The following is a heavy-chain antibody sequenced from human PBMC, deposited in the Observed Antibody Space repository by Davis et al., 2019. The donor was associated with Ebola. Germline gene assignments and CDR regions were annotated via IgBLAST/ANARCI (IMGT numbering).Heavy chain of an antibody. CDR1: GGSFSGYY. V-gene: IGHV4-34*01. CDR2: INHSGST. Sequence: MPSETLSLTCAVYGGSFSGYYWSWIRQPPGKGLEWIGEINHSGSTNYNPSLKSRVTIPVDTSKNQFSLKLSSVTAADTAVYYCARGIAGRDYWGQGTLVTVSS. D-gene: IGHD3-22*01. J-gene: IGHJ4*02. CDR3: ARGIAGRDY.